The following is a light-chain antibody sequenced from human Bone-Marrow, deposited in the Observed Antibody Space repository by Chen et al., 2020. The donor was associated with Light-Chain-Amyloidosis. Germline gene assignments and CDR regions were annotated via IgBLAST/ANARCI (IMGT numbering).Light chain of an antibody. V-gene: IGLV3-25*03. CDR1: DLPTKY. CDR2: RDT. Sequence: SYELTRPPSVPVAPGQTARYTCSGDDLPTKYAYWYQQKPGQAPVLVIHRDTERPSGISERFSGSSSGTTATLTISGVQAEDEADYHCQSADSSGTYEVIFGGGTKLTVL. CDR3: QSADSSGTYEVI. J-gene: IGLJ2*01.